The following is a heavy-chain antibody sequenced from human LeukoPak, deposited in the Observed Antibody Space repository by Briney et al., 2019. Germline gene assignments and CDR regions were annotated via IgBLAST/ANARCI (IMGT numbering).Heavy chain of an antibody. D-gene: IGHD3-22*01. V-gene: IGHV7-4-1*02. CDR1: GYTFTRYD. CDR2: INTKTGNP. CDR3: ARDDYYDSSGDPR. J-gene: IGHJ4*02. Sequence: EASVKVSCKASGYTFTRYDMNWVRQAPGQGLEWMGWINTKTGNPTYAPGSTGRFVFWSDTSVSTAYLQINSLKAEDTAVYYCARDDYYDSSGDPRWGRGTLVTVSS.